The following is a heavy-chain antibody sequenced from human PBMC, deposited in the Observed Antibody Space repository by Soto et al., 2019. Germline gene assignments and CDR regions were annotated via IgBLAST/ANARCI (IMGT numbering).Heavy chain of an antibody. CDR1: GGTFSSYA. V-gene: IGHV1-69*13. CDR3: ARAARSGLGEFYYYYGMDV. J-gene: IGHJ6*02. Sequence: SVKVSCKASGGTFSSYAISWVRQAPGQGLEWMGGIIPIFGTANYAQKFQGRVTITADESTSTAYMELSSLRSEDTAVYYCARAARSGLGEFYYYYGMDVWGQGTTVTVSS. D-gene: IGHD3-10*01. CDR2: IIPIFGTA.